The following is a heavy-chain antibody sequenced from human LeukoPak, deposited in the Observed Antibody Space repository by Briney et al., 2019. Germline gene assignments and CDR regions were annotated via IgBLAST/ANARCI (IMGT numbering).Heavy chain of an antibody. Sequence: SETLSLTCTVSGGSISSYYWSWLRQPAGKGLEWIGRIYTSGSTNYNPSLKSRVTMSVDTSKNQFSLKLSSVTAADTAVYYCARELPPPRSGSYPLWGQGTLVTVSS. CDR2: IYTSGST. CDR1: GGSISSYY. J-gene: IGHJ4*02. CDR3: ARELPPPRSGSYPL. V-gene: IGHV4-4*07. D-gene: IGHD1-26*01.